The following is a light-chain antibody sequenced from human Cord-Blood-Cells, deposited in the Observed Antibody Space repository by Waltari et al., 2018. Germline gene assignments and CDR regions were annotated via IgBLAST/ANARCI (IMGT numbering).Light chain of an antibody. J-gene: IGLJ3*02. Sequence: QSALTQPASVSGSPGQSITIPCTGTSSDVGGYNYLSGYQQHPGKAPKLIIYDVSKRPSGVSNRFSGSKSGNTASLTISGLQAEDEADYYCSSYTSSSTWVFGGGTKLTVL. CDR3: SSYTSSSTWV. CDR2: DVS. V-gene: IGLV2-14*01. CDR1: SSDVGGYNY.